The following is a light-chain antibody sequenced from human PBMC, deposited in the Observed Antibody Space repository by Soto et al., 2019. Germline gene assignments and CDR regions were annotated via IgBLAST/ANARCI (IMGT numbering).Light chain of an antibody. CDR2: GAS. J-gene: IGKJ4*01. Sequence: ELVLTQSPGTLSVSPGERATLSCRASQTVSSTYLAWYQQKPGQAPRLLIHGASSRATGISDRFSGSGSGTDFTLTISRLEAADSAAYYCQQYDHSPRLTFGGGTKVEIK. V-gene: IGKV3-20*01. CDR1: QTVSSTY. CDR3: QQYDHSPRLT.